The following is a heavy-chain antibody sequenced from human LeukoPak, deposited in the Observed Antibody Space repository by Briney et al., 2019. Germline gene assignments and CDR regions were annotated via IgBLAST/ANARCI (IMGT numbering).Heavy chain of an antibody. Sequence: ASVKVSCKASGYTFTGYYMHWVRQAPGQGLEWMGRINPNSGGTNYAQKFQGRVTMTRDTSISTAYMELSRLRSDDTAVYYCARVTGITSPFDYWGQGTLVTVSS. D-gene: IGHD3-16*01. J-gene: IGHJ4*02. CDR3: ARVTGITSPFDY. V-gene: IGHV1-2*06. CDR1: GYTFTGYY. CDR2: INPNSGGT.